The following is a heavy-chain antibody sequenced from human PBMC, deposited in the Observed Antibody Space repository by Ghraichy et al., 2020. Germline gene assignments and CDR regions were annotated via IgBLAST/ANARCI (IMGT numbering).Heavy chain of an antibody. D-gene: IGHD3-22*01. J-gene: IGHJ4*02. Sequence: GESLNISCAASGFTFSSYWMSWVRQAPGKGLEWVANIKQDGSEKYYVDSVKGRFTISRDNAKNSLYLQMNSLRAEDTAVYYCARVFYDSSERDGDFDYWGQGTLVTVSS. CDR2: IKQDGSEK. CDR1: GFTFSSYW. V-gene: IGHV3-7*01. CDR3: ARVFYDSSERDGDFDY.